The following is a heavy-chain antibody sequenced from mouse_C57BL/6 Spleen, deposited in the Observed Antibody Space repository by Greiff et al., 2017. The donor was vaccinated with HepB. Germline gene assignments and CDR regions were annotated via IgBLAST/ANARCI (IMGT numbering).Heavy chain of an antibody. CDR3: ARSGNYENFDY. CDR1: GYTFTSYW. CDR2: IDPSDSYT. Sequence: QVQLQQPGAELVKPGASVKLSCKASGYTFTSYWMQWVKQRPGQGLEWIGEIDPSDSYTNYNQKFKGKATLTVATSSSTAYMQLSSLTSEDSAVYYCARSGNYENFDYWGQGTTLTVSS. D-gene: IGHD2-1*01. J-gene: IGHJ2*01. V-gene: IGHV1-50*01.